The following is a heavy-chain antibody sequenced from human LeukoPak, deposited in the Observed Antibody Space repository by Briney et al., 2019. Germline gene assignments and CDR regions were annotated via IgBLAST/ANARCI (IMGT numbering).Heavy chain of an antibody. V-gene: IGHV3-48*02. J-gene: IGHJ4*02. CDR3: ARESSGSYLVFDY. CDR2: IGRSSSTI. CDR1: GFTFSNAW. D-gene: IGHD1-26*01. Sequence: GGSLRLSCAASGFTFSNAWMNWVRQAPGKGLEWVSYIGRSSSTIFYADSVKGRFTISRDNAKNSLYLQMISPRDEDTAVYYCARESSGSYLVFDYWGQGTLVTVSS.